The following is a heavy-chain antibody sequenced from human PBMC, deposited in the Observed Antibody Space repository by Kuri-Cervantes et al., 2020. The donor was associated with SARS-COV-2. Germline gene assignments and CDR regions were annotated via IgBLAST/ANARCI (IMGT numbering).Heavy chain of an antibody. Sequence: GESLKIFCAASGFTFSSYSMNRVRQAPGKGLEWVSSISSTSSYIYYADSVKGRFTISRDNAKNSLYLQMNSLRAEDTAVYYCARDCSSPYKYYYYYYMDVWGKGTTVTVSS. CDR2: ISSTSSYI. J-gene: IGHJ6*03. CDR3: ARDCSSPYKYYYYYYMDV. D-gene: IGHD6-13*01. V-gene: IGHV3-21*01. CDR1: GFTFSSYS.